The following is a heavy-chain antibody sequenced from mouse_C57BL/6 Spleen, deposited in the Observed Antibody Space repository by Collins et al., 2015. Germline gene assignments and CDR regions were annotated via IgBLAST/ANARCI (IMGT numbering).Heavy chain of an antibody. Sequence: QVQLQQPGAELVRPGTSVKLSCKASGYTFTSYWMHWVKQRPGQGLEWIGVIDPSDSYTNYSQKFKGKATLTVDTSSSTAYMQLSSLTSEDSAVYYCARISSYGNYPSWFAYWGQGTLVTVSA. CDR1: GYTFTSYW. V-gene: IGHV1-59*01. CDR2: IDPSDSYT. D-gene: IGHD2-1*01. J-gene: IGHJ3*01. CDR3: ARISSYGNYPSWFAY.